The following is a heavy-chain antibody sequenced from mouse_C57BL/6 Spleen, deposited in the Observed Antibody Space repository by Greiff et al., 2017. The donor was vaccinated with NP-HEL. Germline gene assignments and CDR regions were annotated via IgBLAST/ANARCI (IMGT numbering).Heavy chain of an antibody. CDR3: ARDRVTTVVDSLGDDYFDY. CDR1: GFTFSSYA. CDR2: ISDGGSYT. D-gene: IGHD1-1*01. V-gene: IGHV5-4*01. Sequence: DVQLVESGGGLVKPGGSLKLSCAASGFTFSSYAMSWVRQTPEKRLEWVATISDGGSYTYYPDNVKGRFTISRDNAKNNLYLQMSHLKSEDTAMYYCARDRVTTVVDSLGDDYFDYWGQGTTLTVSS. J-gene: IGHJ2*01.